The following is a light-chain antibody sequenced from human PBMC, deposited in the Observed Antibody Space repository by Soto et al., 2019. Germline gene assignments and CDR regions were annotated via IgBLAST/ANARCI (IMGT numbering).Light chain of an antibody. CDR2: AAS. Sequence: EIQMTQSLSSLSASIGDRVTSTCRASQTISNYLNWYQQKPGKAPKLLIYAASSLQSGVPSRFSGSGSGTDFTLTISSLQPEDFATFYCQQSYSTPITFGQGTRLEI. V-gene: IGKV1-39*01. J-gene: IGKJ5*01. CDR1: QTISNY. CDR3: QQSYSTPIT.